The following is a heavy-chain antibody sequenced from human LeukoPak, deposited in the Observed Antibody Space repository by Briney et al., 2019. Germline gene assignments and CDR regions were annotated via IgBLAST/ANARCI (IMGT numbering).Heavy chain of an antibody. Sequence: GASVKVSCKASGYTFTSYYMHWVRQAPGQGLEWMGIINPSGGSTSYAQKFQGRVTMTRDTSTSTVYMELSSLRSEDTAVYYCERDRYDYGSGSLGMFDYWGQGTLVTVSA. D-gene: IGHD3-10*01. CDR3: ERDRYDYGSGSLGMFDY. CDR1: GYTFTSYY. J-gene: IGHJ4*02. CDR2: INPSGGST. V-gene: IGHV1-46*01.